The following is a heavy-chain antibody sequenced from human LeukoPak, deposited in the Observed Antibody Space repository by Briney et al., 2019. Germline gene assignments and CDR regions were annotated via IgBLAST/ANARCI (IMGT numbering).Heavy chain of an antibody. Sequence: ASVKVSCKASGYTFTSYGISWVRQAPGQGLEWMGWISAYNGNTNYAQKLQGRVTMTTDTSTSTAYMELRSLRSDDTAVYYCTRDDASRKTFNYWGQGTLVTVSS. CDR1: GYTFTSYG. CDR2: ISAYNGNT. CDR3: TRDDASRKTFNY. V-gene: IGHV1-18*01. J-gene: IGHJ4*02. D-gene: IGHD2-2*01.